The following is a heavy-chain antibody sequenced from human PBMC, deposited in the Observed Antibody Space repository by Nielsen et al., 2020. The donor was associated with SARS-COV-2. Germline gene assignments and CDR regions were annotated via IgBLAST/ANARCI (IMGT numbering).Heavy chain of an antibody. Sequence: GGSLRLSCEVSGFTLSSYWMSWVRQASGKGLEWLGRIRSKANDYATEYPASVKGRFIISRDDSKNTAYLLMNSLKIDDTAVYYCARVNPTSGSWFDAFDIWGQGTLVTVSS. CDR2: IRSKANDYAT. CDR1: GFTLSSYW. CDR3: ARVNPTSGSWFDAFDI. J-gene: IGHJ3*02. V-gene: IGHV3-73*01. D-gene: IGHD1-26*01.